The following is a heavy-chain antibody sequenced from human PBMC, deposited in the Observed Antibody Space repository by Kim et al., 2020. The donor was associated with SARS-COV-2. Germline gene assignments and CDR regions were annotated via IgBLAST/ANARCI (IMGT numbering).Heavy chain of an antibody. J-gene: IGHJ5*02. CDR2: INAGNGNT. CDR1: GYTFTSYA. D-gene: IGHD6-13*01. V-gene: IGHV1-3*01. CDR3: ARDRQQLPSKWFDP. Sequence: ASVKVSCKASGYTFTSYAMHWVRQAPGHRLEWMGWINAGNGNTKYSQKFQGRVTITRDTSASTAYMELSSLRSEDTAVYYCARDRQQLPSKWFDPWGQGTLVTVSS.